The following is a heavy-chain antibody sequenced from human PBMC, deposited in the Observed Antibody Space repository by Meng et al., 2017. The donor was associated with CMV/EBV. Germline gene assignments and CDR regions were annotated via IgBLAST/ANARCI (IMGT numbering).Heavy chain of an antibody. CDR1: GFIFSSYT. J-gene: IGHJ5*02. D-gene: IGHD3-22*01. CDR3: ARDHQLMYYYDASGYYA. CDR2: ISSSSSYI. V-gene: IGHV3-21*01. Sequence: GESLKISCAASGFIFSSYTMNWVRQAPGKGLEWVSSISSSSSYISYADSVKGRFTISRDNAKDTLHLQMDSLRVEDSAVYYCARDHQLMYYYDASGYYAWGRGTMVTVSS.